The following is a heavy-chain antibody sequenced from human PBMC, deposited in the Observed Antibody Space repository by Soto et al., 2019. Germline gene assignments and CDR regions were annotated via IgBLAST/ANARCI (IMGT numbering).Heavy chain of an antibody. CDR3: ARGYSNSNRDYGDYNPFDY. CDR1: GGSFSGYY. CDR2: INHSGST. J-gene: IGHJ4*02. Sequence: PSETLSLTCAVYGGSFSGYYWSWIRQPPGKGLEWIGEINHSGSTNYNPSLKSRVTISVDTSKNQFSLKLSSVTAADTAVYYCARGYSNSNRDYGDYNPFDYWGQGALVTVS. D-gene: IGHD4-17*01. V-gene: IGHV4-34*01.